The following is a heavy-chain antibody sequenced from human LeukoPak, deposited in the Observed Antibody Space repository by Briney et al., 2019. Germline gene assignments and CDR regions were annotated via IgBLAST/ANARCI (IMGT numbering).Heavy chain of an antibody. CDR2: IYTSGST. J-gene: IGHJ5*02. CDR1: GGSISSYY. Sequence: SETLSLTRTVSGGSISSYYWSWIRQPAGKGLEWIGRIYTSGSTNYNPSLKSRVTMSVDTSKNQFSLKLSSVTAADTAVYYCARGHDIVVVPAAIPPINWFDPWGQGTLVTVSS. V-gene: IGHV4-4*07. D-gene: IGHD2-2*02. CDR3: ARGHDIVVVPAAIPPINWFDP.